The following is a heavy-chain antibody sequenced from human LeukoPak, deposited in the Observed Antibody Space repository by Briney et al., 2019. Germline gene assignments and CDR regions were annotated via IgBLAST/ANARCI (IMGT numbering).Heavy chain of an antibody. V-gene: IGHV3-23*01. Sequence: GGSLRLSCAASGFTFSGYAMSWVRQAPGKGLEWVSAISGSGGSTYYADSVKGRFTISRDNSKNTLYLQMNSLRAEDTAVYYCAKASGSSRGYFDYWGQGTLVTVSS. J-gene: IGHJ4*02. D-gene: IGHD6-13*01. CDR1: GFTFSGYA. CDR2: ISGSGGST. CDR3: AKASGSSRGYFDY.